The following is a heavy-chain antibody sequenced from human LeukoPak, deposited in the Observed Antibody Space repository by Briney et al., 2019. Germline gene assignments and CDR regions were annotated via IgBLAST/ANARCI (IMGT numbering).Heavy chain of an antibody. CDR3: AKSQDSSTWYPDYYYGMDV. J-gene: IGHJ6*02. V-gene: IGHV3-23*01. Sequence: GGSLRLSCAASGVTLSSYAMSWARQAPGKGLEWVSGISSSGSGGITYYADSVKGRFTISRDNSRNTLYLQMSSLRAEDTAVYFCAKSQDSSTWYPDYYYGMDVWGQGTTVTVSS. D-gene: IGHD6-13*01. CDR2: ISSSGSGGIT. CDR1: GVTLSSYA.